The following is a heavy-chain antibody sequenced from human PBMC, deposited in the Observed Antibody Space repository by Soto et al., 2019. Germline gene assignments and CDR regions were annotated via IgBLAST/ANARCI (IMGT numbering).Heavy chain of an antibody. V-gene: IGHV3-15*01. CDR2: IKSKTDGGTT. Sequence: GGSLRLSCAASGFTFSNAWMSWVRQAPGKGLEWVGRIKSKTDGGTTDYAAPVKGRFTISRDDSKNTLYLQMNSLKTEDTAVYYCTTDRTTGTPDAFDIWGQGTMVTVSS. CDR3: TTDRTTGTPDAFDI. D-gene: IGHD1-1*01. CDR1: GFTFSNAW. J-gene: IGHJ3*02.